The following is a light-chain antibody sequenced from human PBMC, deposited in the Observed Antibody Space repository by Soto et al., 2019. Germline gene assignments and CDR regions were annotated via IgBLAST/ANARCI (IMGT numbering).Light chain of an antibody. J-gene: IGKJ1*01. CDR1: QGIRDA. CDR2: AAS. V-gene: IGKV1-6*01. CDR3: LQDSNYPWG. Sequence: AIQMTQSPSSLSASVGDRVTITCRASQGIRDALGWYQQKPGEAPQRLIYAASSVQSGVPPRFGGSGYGTAFPLTSSSLQHEESATYYRLQDSNYPWGFGQGGKVDI.